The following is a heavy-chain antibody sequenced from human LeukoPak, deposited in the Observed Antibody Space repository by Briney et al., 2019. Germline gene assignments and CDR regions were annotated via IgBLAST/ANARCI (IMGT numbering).Heavy chain of an antibody. Sequence: GGSLRLSCAASGFTFSSYAMSWVRRAPGKGVQWVSSISGSGGGTYSADSVKGRFTISRDNSKNTLYLQMNSLRVEDTAVYYCAKDRDDSSTLFDSWGQGSLVTVSS. CDR2: ISGSGGGT. J-gene: IGHJ4*02. CDR1: GFTFSSYA. V-gene: IGHV3-23*01. D-gene: IGHD3-16*01. CDR3: AKDRDDSSTLFDS.